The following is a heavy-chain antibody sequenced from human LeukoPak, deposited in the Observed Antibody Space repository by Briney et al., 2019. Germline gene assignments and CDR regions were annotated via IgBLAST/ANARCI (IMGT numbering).Heavy chain of an antibody. CDR2: INPNSGST. CDR3: ARGAGILEWLPGVYYYGMDV. CDR1: GYTFTGYY. D-gene: IGHD3-3*01. J-gene: IGHJ6*02. Sequence: ASVKVSCKASGYTFTGYYMHWVRQAPGQGLEWMEWINPNSGSTNYAQKFQGRVTMTRDTSISTAYMELSRLRSDDTAVYYCARGAGILEWLPGVYYYGMDVWGQGTTVTVSS. V-gene: IGHV1-2*02.